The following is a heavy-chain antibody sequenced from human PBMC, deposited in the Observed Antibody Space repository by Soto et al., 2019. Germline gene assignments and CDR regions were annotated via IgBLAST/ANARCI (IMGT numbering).Heavy chain of an antibody. V-gene: IGHV3-7*03. D-gene: IGHD2-2*01. CDR3: ARVPGVVPAATSSRFDP. CDR1: GFTFSSYW. CDR2: IKQDGSEK. Sequence: GGSLRLSCAASGFTFSSYWMSWVRQAPGKGLEWVANIKQDGSEKYYVDSVKGRFTISRDNAKNSLYLQMNSLRAEDTAVYYCARVPGVVPAATSSRFDPWGQGTLVTVSS. J-gene: IGHJ5*02.